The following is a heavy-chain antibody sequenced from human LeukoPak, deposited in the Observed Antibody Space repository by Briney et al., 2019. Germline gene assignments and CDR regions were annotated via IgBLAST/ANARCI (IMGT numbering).Heavy chain of an antibody. CDR2: IIPIFGTA. D-gene: IGHD6-25*01. CDR3: ASTHPHSSGAWDGAFDI. V-gene: IGHV1-69*13. Sequence: GASVKVSCKASGGTFSSYAISWVRQAPGQGLEWMGGIIPIFGTANYAQKFQGRVTITADESTSTAYMELSSLRSEDTAVYYCASTHPHSSGAWDGAFDIWGQGTMVTVSS. J-gene: IGHJ3*02. CDR1: GGTFSSYA.